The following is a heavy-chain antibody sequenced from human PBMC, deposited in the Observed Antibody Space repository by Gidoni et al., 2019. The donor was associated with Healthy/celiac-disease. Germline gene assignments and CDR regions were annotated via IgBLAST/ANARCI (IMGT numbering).Heavy chain of an antibody. Sequence: VQLLESGGGLVQPGGCLRLYCAASGFTFSSESMGWVRQAPGKGLGWVSAISGSGGSTYYADSVKGRFTISRDNSKNTLYLQMNSLRAEDTAVYYCAKGGSSWYFNYFDYWGQGTLVTVSS. V-gene: IGHV3-23*01. D-gene: IGHD6-13*01. J-gene: IGHJ4*02. CDR1: GFTFSSES. CDR3: AKGGSSWYFNYFDY. CDR2: ISGSGGST.